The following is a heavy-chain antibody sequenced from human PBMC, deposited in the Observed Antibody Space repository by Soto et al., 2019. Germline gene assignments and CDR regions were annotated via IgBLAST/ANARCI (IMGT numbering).Heavy chain of an antibody. D-gene: IGHD2-15*01. CDR3: AKLDEGGLQYAYYAMDV. CDR1: GFTFSNYG. V-gene: IGHV3-30*18. Sequence: GGSLRLSCEASGFTFSNYGMHWVRQAPGKGLEWVAVISYDGSNKYYADSVKGRFTISRDNSKNTLYLQMTSLRTEDTALYYCAKLDEGGLQYAYYAMDVWGQGTTVTVSS. J-gene: IGHJ6*02. CDR2: ISYDGSNK.